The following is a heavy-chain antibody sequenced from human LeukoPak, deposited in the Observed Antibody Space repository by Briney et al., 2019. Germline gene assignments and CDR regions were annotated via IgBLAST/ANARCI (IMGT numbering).Heavy chain of an antibody. Sequence: SETLSLTCTVSDGSISNSSYYWGWMRQPPVKGLEWIESIYYTGNTYYNPSLKSRVTISVDTSKNQFSLNLNSVTAADTAMYYCARQQCNGGSCYSRAIWFDPWGQGTLVTVSS. CDR2: IYYTGNT. CDR3: ARQQCNGGSCYSRAIWFDP. CDR1: DGSISNSSYY. J-gene: IGHJ5*02. D-gene: IGHD2-15*01. V-gene: IGHV4-39*01.